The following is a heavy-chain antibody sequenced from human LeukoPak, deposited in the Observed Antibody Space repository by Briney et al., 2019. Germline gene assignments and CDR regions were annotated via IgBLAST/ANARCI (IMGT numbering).Heavy chain of an antibody. CDR1: GFTFSSYA. CDR3: ARTSTVSTAIPNGMGV. J-gene: IGHJ6*02. D-gene: IGHD4-17*01. CDR2: ISSNGGST. V-gene: IGHV3-64*01. Sequence: GGSLRLSCAASGFTFSSYAMHWVRQAPGKGLENVSSISSNGGSTYYANSVKGRFIISRDNSKNTVYLQMGTLRAEDMAVYYCARTSTVSTAIPNGMGVWGQGTTVTVSS.